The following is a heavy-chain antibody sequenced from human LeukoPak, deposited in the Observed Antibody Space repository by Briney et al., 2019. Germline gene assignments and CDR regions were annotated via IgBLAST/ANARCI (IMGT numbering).Heavy chain of an antibody. Sequence: ASVKVSYKVSGYTLTELSMHWVRQAPGKGLEWMGGFDPEDGETIYAQKFQGRVTMTEDTSTDTAYMELSSLRSEDTAVYYCATDSSSGFQGYFDYWGQGTLVTVSS. CDR3: ATDSSSGFQGYFDY. J-gene: IGHJ4*02. CDR2: FDPEDGET. CDR1: GYTLTELS. D-gene: IGHD6-19*01. V-gene: IGHV1-24*01.